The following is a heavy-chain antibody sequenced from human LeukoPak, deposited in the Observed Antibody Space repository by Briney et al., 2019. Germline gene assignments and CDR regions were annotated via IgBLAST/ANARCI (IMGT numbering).Heavy chain of an antibody. CDR2: ISDDGGNE. CDR3: AKRIAARQTPWDY. J-gene: IGHJ4*02. D-gene: IGHD6-6*01. Sequence: GGSLRLSCAASGFTFITYALHWVRQAPGKGLEWVALISDDGGNEYYADSVKGRFTISRDNSKNTLYLQMNGLRAEDAAVYYCAKRIAARQTPWDYWGQGTLVTVSS. CDR1: GFTFITYA. V-gene: IGHV3-30-3*01.